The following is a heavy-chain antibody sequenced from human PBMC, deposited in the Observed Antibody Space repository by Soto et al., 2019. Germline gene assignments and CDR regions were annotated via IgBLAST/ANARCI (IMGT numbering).Heavy chain of an antibody. Sequence: EVQLVETGGGLIQPGGSLRLSCAASGFTVSSNYMSWVRQAPGKGLEWVSVIYSGGSTYYADSVKGRFTISRDNSKNTPYPQMTSLRAEDTAVYYCASGGARVATRQHYYSYYGMDVWGQGTTVTVSS. CDR3: ASGGARVATRQHYYSYYGMDV. CDR2: IYSGGST. CDR1: GFTVSSNY. V-gene: IGHV3-53*02. J-gene: IGHJ6*02. D-gene: IGHD5-12*01.